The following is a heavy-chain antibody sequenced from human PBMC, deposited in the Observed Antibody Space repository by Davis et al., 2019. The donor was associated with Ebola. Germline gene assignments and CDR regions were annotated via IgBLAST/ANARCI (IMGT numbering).Heavy chain of an antibody. CDR1: GFTFSNAW. V-gene: IGHV3-15*07. CDR2: FKSKTDVGTT. D-gene: IGHD3-22*01. CDR3: TTRNLKYYYDSSGYYSKEFDY. Sequence: GGSLRPPCAAPGFTFSNAWMNWVRQAPGKGLEWVGRFKSKTDVGTTDYAAPVKGRFTLSRDDSKNTLYLQMNSLKTEDTAVYYCTTRNLKYYYDSSGYYSKEFDYWGQGTLVTVSS. J-gene: IGHJ4*02.